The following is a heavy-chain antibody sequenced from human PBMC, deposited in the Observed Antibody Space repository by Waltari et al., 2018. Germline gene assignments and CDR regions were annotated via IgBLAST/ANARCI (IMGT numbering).Heavy chain of an antibody. CDR3: ARDNLYDILTGYYIDAFDI. J-gene: IGHJ3*02. CDR2: IYTSGST. D-gene: IGHD3-9*01. Sequence: QVQLQESGPGLVKPSETLSLTCTVSGGSISSSYWSWIRQPAGTGLEWIGRIYTSGSTNYNPSLKSRVTMSVDTSKNQFSLKLSSVTAADTAVYYCARDNLYDILTGYYIDAFDIWGQGTMVTVSS. V-gene: IGHV4-4*07. CDR1: GGSISSSY.